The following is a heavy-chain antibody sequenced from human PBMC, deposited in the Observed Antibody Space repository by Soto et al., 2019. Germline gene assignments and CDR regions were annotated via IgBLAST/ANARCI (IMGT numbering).Heavy chain of an antibody. D-gene: IGHD3-10*01. CDR3: AREGGYGSGSYYRRGDDAFDI. V-gene: IGHV1-69*13. J-gene: IGHJ3*02. CDR1: GGTFSSYA. CDR2: IIPIFGTA. Sequence: ASVKVSCKASGGTFSSYAISWVRQAPGQGLEWMGGIIPIFGTANYAQKFQGRVTITADESTSTAYMELSSLRSEDTAVYYCAREGGYGSGSYYRRGDDAFDIWGQGTMVTVSS.